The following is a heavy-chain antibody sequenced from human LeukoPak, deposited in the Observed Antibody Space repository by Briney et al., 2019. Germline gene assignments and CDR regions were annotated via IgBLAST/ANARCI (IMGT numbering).Heavy chain of an antibody. Sequence: SETLSLTCTVSGGSVSSHYWSWIRQPPGKGLQWIGYISDSGSTNYNPSLKSRVTISVDTSKNQFSLKLNSVTAADTAVYYCARGDYYYMDVWGKGTTVIVSS. J-gene: IGHJ6*03. V-gene: IGHV4-59*02. CDR1: GGSVSSHY. CDR2: ISDSGST. CDR3: ARGDYYYMDV.